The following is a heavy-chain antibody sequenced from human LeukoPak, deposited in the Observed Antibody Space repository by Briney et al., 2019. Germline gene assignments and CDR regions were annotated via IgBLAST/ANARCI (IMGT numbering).Heavy chain of an antibody. D-gene: IGHD6-6*01. J-gene: IGHJ4*02. V-gene: IGHV3-30-3*01. CDR1: GFTFSSYA. Sequence: GGSLRLSCAASGFTFSSYAMHWVRQAPGKGLEWVAVISYDGSNKYYADSVKGRFTISRDNSKNTLYLQMNSLRAEDTAVYYCARDGFGVAARFDYWGQGTLVTVSS. CDR3: ARDGFGVAARFDY. CDR2: ISYDGSNK.